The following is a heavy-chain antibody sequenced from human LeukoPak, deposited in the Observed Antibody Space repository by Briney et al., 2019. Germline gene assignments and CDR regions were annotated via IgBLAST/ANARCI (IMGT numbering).Heavy chain of an antibody. J-gene: IGHJ4*02. Sequence: ASVKVSCKASGGTFSSYAISWVRQAPGQGLEWMGGIIPIFGTANCAQKFQGRVTITADESTSTAYMELSSLRSEDTAVYYCARGNYYDSSGYFSDWGQGTLVTVSS. D-gene: IGHD3-22*01. CDR1: GGTFSSYA. V-gene: IGHV1-69*13. CDR2: IIPIFGTA. CDR3: ARGNYYDSSGYFSD.